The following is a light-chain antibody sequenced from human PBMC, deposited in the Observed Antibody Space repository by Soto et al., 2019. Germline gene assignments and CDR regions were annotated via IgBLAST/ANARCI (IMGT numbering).Light chain of an antibody. CDR3: QQYNNWPRT. CDR2: GAS. V-gene: IGKV3-15*01. Sequence: EIVMTQSPATLSVSPGERAILSCRASQSVSSNLAWYQQKPGQAPRLIIYGASTRATGIPARFSGSGSGTEFTLTISSLQSEDVAVYYCQQYNNWPRTLGQGTKVDI. J-gene: IGKJ1*01. CDR1: QSVSSN.